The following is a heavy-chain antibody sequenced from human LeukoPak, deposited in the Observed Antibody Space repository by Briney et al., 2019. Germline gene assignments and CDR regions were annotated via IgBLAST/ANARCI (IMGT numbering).Heavy chain of an antibody. CDR2: IHTSGKV. V-gene: IGHV4-4*09. CDR3: ARVDSSGYLRG. CDR1: GGSISTFH. J-gene: IGHJ3*01. D-gene: IGHD3-22*01. Sequence: SETLSLTCAVSGGSISTFHWNWIRQPPGKGLEWIGYIHTSGKVKDNPSLKSRVTISLDTSKNHLSLSLSSATAAETAMYSCARVDSSGYLRGWGQGKMVTVSS.